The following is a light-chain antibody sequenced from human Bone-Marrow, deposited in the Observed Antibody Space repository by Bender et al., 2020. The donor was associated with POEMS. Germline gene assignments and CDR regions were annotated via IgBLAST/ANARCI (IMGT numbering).Light chain of an antibody. V-gene: IGLV1-36*01. Sequence: QSVVTQPPSLSEAPRQRVTISCSGSSSNIGNHGVNWYQQLPGEAPKLLIYYDDLLPPGVTDRFSAAKHGTSASLAISDVQSEDDALYYYSAWDASLSGWFFGGGTKLTVL. CDR3: SAWDASLSGWF. CDR1: SSNIGNHG. J-gene: IGLJ2*01. CDR2: YDD.